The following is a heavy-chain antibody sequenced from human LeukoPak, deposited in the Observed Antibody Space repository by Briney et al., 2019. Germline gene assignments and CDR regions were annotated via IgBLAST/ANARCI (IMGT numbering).Heavy chain of an antibody. V-gene: IGHV3-53*01. D-gene: IGHD5-18*01. CDR3: ARGRALGEDSFGYILLDY. CDR2: IYSGGST. J-gene: IGHJ4*02. CDR1: GFTVSSNY. Sequence: GGSLRLSCAASGFTVSSNYMSWVRQAPGKGLEWVSVIYSGGSTYYADSVKGRFTISRDNSKNTLYLQMNSLRAEDTAVYYCARGRALGEDSFGYILLDYWGQGTPVTVSS.